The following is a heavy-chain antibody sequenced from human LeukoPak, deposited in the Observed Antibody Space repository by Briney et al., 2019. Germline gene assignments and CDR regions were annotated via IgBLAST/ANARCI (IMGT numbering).Heavy chain of an antibody. V-gene: IGHV4-38-2*01. Sequence: SETLSLTCAVSGYSISSGYYWGWIRPPPGKGLEWIGSIYHSGSTYYNPSLKRRVTISVDTSKNKFSLKLSSVTAADTAVYYCASPSTGIAAAGHGVFDYWGQGTLVTVSS. CDR1: GYSISSGYY. CDR2: IYHSGST. CDR3: ASPSTGIAAAGHGVFDY. D-gene: IGHD6-13*01. J-gene: IGHJ4*02.